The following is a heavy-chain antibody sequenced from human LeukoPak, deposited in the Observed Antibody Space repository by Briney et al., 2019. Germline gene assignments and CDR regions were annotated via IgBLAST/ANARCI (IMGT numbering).Heavy chain of an antibody. CDR1: GGSISSSNYY. CDR3: ARVMGSGWTGFDY. CDR2: IYYSGTT. Sequence: SETLSLTCTVSGGSISSSNYYWSWIRQPPGKGLEWIGYIYYSGTTNYSPSLKSRVTISVDTSKNQFSLKLSSVTAADTAVYYCARVMGSGWTGFDYWGQGTLVTVSS. V-gene: IGHV4-61*01. J-gene: IGHJ4*02. D-gene: IGHD6-19*01.